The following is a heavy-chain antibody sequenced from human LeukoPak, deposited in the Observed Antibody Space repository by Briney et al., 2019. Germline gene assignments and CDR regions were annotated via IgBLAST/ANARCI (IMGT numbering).Heavy chain of an antibody. V-gene: IGHV4-59*08. CDR3: TRHAYSSLFDF. D-gene: IGHD4-11*01. CDR2: LYYTGST. CDR1: DTSIHAYY. Sequence: SEPLSLISSVQDTSIHAYYWHWIRQPPGRELEWIGYLYYTGSTNYNPSLKSRVSISVDTSKNQFSLKLSSVTAADTAVYYCTRHAYSSLFDFWGQGTLVTVSS. J-gene: IGHJ4*02.